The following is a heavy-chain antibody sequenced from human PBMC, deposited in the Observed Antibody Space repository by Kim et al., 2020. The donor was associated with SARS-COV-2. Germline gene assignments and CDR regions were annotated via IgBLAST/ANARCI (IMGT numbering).Heavy chain of an antibody. D-gene: IGHD1-26*01. Sequence: NCAQTFPGRVTITADKSTSTAYMELSSLRSEDMAVYYCARGVIVGGDFDLWGRGTLVTVSS. V-gene: IGHV1-69*04. CDR3: ARGVIVGGDFDL. J-gene: IGHJ2*01.